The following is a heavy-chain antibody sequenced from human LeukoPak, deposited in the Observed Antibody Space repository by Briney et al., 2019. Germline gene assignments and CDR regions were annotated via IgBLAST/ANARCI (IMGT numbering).Heavy chain of an antibody. D-gene: IGHD3-3*01. CDR2: IYYSGST. Sequence: SETLSLTCAVSGGSISSGGYSWSWIRQPPGKGLEWIGYIYYSGSTYYNPSLKSRVTISVDTSKNQFSLKLSSVTAADTAVYYCARDRRYDFSSDYWGQGTLVTVSS. CDR3: ARDRRYDFSSDY. J-gene: IGHJ4*02. CDR1: GGSISSGGYS. V-gene: IGHV4-30-4*07.